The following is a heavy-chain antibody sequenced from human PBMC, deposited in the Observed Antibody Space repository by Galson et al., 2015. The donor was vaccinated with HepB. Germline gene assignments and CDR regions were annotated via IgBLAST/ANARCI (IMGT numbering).Heavy chain of an antibody. J-gene: IGHJ4*02. CDR2: IYYSGST. CDR1: GDSISSSGYY. CDR3: ARRYYYGSGIFGAFDY. Sequence: SETLSLTCTVSGDSISSSGYYWGWIRQPPGKGLEWIGTIYYSGSTHYDPSLKSRITISVDTSKNQFSLNLSSVTAADTAVYYCARRYYYGSGIFGAFDYWGQGTLVTVSS. V-gene: IGHV4-39*01. D-gene: IGHD3-10*01.